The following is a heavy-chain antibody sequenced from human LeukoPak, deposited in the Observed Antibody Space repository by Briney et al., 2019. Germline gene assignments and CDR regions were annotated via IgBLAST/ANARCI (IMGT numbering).Heavy chain of an antibody. Sequence: PGGSLRLSCAASGFTFSNYWMYWVRQAPGKGLVCISRINEGGSRTLYADSVKGRFTISRDNAKNTLYLQMSGLRAEDTAVYYCARALYGDFVGIDTWGQGTLVTVSS. V-gene: IGHV3-74*01. CDR3: ARALYGDFVGIDT. D-gene: IGHD4-17*01. CDR1: GFTFSNYW. J-gene: IGHJ5*02. CDR2: INEGGSRT.